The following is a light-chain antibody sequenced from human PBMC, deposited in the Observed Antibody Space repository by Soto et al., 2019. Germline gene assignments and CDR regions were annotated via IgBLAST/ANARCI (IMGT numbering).Light chain of an antibody. CDR2: GAS. V-gene: IGKV3-15*01. CDR3: QQYHNWLPIT. J-gene: IGKJ5*01. CDR1: VSVRTD. Sequence: EIVMRQSPDTLSLSPGQRATLSFRASVSVRTDLAWYQQKPGQAPRLLIYGASTRAAGVPVRFSGSGSGSEFTLTIDTLQSEDFAVYYCQQYHNWLPITFGQGTRLEIK.